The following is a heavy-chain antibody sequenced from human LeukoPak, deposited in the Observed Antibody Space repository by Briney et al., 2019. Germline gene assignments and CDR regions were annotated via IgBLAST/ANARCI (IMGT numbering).Heavy chain of an antibody. Sequence: HPGGSLRLSCAASGFTFSGSAMHWVRQASGKGLEWVGRIRNKADSYATAYAASVKGRFTLSRDDSKNTAYLQMNSLQTEDTAVYYCTRLGSDCSAGGCFADGRWGQGTLVTVSS. CDR3: TRLGSDCSAGGCFADGR. J-gene: IGHJ4*02. D-gene: IGHD2-15*01. CDR1: GFTFSGSA. CDR2: IRNKADSYAT. V-gene: IGHV3-73*01.